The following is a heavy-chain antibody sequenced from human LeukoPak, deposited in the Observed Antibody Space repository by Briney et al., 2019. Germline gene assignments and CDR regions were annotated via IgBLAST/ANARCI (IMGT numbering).Heavy chain of an antibody. D-gene: IGHD3-16*01. CDR3: ARVERYDYVDPPLNWFDP. V-gene: IGHV4-38-2*02. J-gene: IGHJ5*02. CDR1: GYSISSGYY. Sequence: KTSETLSLTCTVSGYSISSGYYWGWIRQPPGKGLEWIGTIYHSGSTYSNPSLNSRVTISVDTSKNQFSLRLSSVTAADTAVYYCARVERYDYVDPPLNWFDPWGQGTLVTVSS. CDR2: IYHSGST.